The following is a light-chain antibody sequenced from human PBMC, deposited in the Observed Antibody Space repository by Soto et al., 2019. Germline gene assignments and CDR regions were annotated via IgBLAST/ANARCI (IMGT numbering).Light chain of an antibody. CDR3: QQHGQWPIT. Sequence: EIVMTQSPATLSVSPGERATLSCRASQSVNSNYLAWYQQKPGQAPRLLIYGISKRATDIPDRFSGTGSGTEFTLTISSLQPGDFATYYCQQHGQWPITFGKGTRLEIK. CDR2: GIS. V-gene: IGKV3D-15*01. J-gene: IGKJ5*01. CDR1: QSVNSN.